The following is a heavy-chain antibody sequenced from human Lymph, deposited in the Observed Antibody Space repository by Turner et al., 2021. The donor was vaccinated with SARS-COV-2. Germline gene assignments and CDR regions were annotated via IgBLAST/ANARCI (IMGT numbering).Heavy chain of an antibody. J-gene: IGHJ4*02. CDR3: AKDSRFLEWLLFGEFGY. V-gene: IGHV3-30*18. D-gene: IGHD3-3*01. CDR2: ISYDGSNK. Sequence: QVQLLESGGGVVQPGRSLRLSCAASGFTFSNYGMHWTRQAPGKGLEWVAVISYDGSNKNYAGSVKGRFTISRDNSKNTLNLQMNSLRAEETAVYYCAKDSRFLEWLLFGEFGYWGQGTLVTVSS. CDR1: GFTFSNYG.